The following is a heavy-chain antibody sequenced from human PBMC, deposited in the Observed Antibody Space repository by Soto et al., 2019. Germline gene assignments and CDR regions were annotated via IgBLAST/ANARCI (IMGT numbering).Heavy chain of an antibody. Sequence: GGSLRLSCAASGFTFSSYAMSWVRQAPGKGLEWVSAISGSGGSTYYADSVKGRFTISRDNSKNTLYLQMNSLRAEDTAVYYCAKGVEVVYYYGMDVWGQGTTVTVSS. D-gene: IGHD3-22*01. CDR3: AKGVEVVYYYGMDV. V-gene: IGHV3-23*01. J-gene: IGHJ6*02. CDR1: GFTFSSYA. CDR2: ISGSGGST.